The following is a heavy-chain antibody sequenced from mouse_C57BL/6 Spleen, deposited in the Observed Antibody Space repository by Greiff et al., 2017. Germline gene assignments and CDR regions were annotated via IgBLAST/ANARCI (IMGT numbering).Heavy chain of an antibody. CDR2: IDPSDSET. V-gene: IGHV1-52*01. J-gene: IGHJ3*01. CDR1: GYTFTSYW. D-gene: IGHD1-1*01. CDR3: ARSNYGSRDFAY. Sequence: VQLQQSGAELVRPGSSVKLSCKASGYTFTSYWMHWVKQRPIQGLEWIGNIDPSDSETHYNQKFKDKATLTVDKSSSTAYMQLSSLTSEDSAVYYCARSNYGSRDFAYWGQGTLVTVSA.